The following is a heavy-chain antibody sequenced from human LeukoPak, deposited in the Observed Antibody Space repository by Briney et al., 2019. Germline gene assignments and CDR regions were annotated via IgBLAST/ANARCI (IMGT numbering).Heavy chain of an antibody. CDR2: IYYSGST. Sequence: PSETLSLTCSVSGGSISGSSYYWGWIRPPPGKGLEWIGSIYYSGSTYYNPSLKSRVTVSLDTSKNQFSLKVNSVTAADTAVYYCARGSYDVLTGFSTFGEYWGQGTLLTVSS. CDR3: ARGSYDVLTGFSTFGEY. D-gene: IGHD3-9*01. CDR1: GGSISGSSYY. V-gene: IGHV4-39*01. J-gene: IGHJ4*02.